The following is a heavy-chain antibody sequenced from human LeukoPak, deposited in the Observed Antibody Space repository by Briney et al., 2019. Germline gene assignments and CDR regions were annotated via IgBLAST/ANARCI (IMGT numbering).Heavy chain of an antibody. Sequence: ASVKVSCKASGYTFTNYGISWVRQAPGQGLEWMGWISAYNANTNYAQRLQGRVTMTTDTSTSTAYMELRSLRSDDTAVYFRARDYYSGSYYGDYWGPGTLVTVSS. V-gene: IGHV1-18*01. CDR3: ARDYYSGSYYGDY. D-gene: IGHD1-26*01. CDR2: ISAYNANT. J-gene: IGHJ4*02. CDR1: GYTFTNYG.